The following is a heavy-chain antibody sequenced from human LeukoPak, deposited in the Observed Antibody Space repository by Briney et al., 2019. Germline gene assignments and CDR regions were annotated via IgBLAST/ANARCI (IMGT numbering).Heavy chain of an antibody. CDR2: IIPIFGTA. D-gene: IGHD6-19*01. CDR1: GGTFSSYA. V-gene: IGHV1-69*06. J-gene: IGHJ4*02. Sequence: ASVKVSCKASGGTFSSYAISWVRQAPGQGLEWMGRIIPIFGTANYAQKFQGRVTITAGKSTSTAYMELSSLRSEDTAVYYCASSSGWYGDYWGQGTLVTVSS. CDR3: ASSSGWYGDY.